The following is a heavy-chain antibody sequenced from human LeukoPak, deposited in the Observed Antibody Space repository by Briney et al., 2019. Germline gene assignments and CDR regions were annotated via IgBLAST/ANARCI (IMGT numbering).Heavy chain of an antibody. CDR2: ISSSSSYI. V-gene: IGHV3-21*01. CDR1: GFTFSSYS. J-gene: IGHJ4*02. Sequence: PGGSLRLSCAASGFTFSSYSMNWVRQAPGKGLEWVSSISSSSSYIYYADSVKGRFTISRDNAKNSLYLQMNSLRAEDTAVYYCARGTRLDGRDSNGYYLGYWGQGTLVTVSS. CDR3: ARGTRLDGRDSNGYYLGY. D-gene: IGHD3-22*01.